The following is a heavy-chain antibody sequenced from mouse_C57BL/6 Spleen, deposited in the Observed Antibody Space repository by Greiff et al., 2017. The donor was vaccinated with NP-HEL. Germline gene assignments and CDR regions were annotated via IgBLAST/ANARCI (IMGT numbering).Heavy chain of an antibody. D-gene: IGHD2-4*01. J-gene: IGHJ4*01. CDR1: GFTFSSYG. Sequence: EVKLMESGGDLVKPGGSLKLSCAASGFTFSSYGMSWVRQTPDKRLEWVATISSGGSYTYYPDSVKGRCTISRDNAKNTLYLQMSSLKSEDTAMYYCARQGYDYDGAMDYWGQGTSVTVSS. CDR3: ARQGYDYDGAMDY. V-gene: IGHV5-6*01. CDR2: ISSGGSYT.